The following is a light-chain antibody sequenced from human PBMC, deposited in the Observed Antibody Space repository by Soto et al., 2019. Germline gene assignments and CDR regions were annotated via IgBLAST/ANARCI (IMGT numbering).Light chain of an antibody. CDR1: QSVISNY. CDR2: GIS. Sequence: EIVLTQSPGTLSLSPGERATLSCRASQSVISNYFSWFQQKPGQAPRLLIYGISSRATGIPDRFSGSGSGTDFTLTISGLEPEDCAVYYCHQYGSTPRTFGQGTKLEIK. V-gene: IGKV3-20*01. J-gene: IGKJ2*01. CDR3: HQYGSTPRT.